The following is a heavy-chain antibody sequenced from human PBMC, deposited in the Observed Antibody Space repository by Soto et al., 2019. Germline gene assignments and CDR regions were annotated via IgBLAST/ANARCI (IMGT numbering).Heavy chain of an antibody. J-gene: IGHJ6*03. CDR2: IYYSGST. V-gene: IGHV4-31*03. D-gene: IGHD1-26*01. CDR3: ARGRVEWSLLGGDYYYYMDV. CDR1: GGSISSGGYY. Sequence: SETLSLTCTVSGGSISSGGYYWSWIRQHPGKGLEWIGYIYYSGSTYYNPSLKSRVTISVDTSKNQFSQKLSSVTAADTAVYYCARGRVEWSLLGGDYYYYMDVWGKGTTVTVSS.